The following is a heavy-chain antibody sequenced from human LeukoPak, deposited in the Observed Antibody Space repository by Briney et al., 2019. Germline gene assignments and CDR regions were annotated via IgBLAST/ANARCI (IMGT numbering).Heavy chain of an antibody. D-gene: IGHD6-13*01. V-gene: IGHV1-18*01. CDR3: ARASGDPNSSSWFDY. CDR2: ISAYNGNT. Sequence: GASVKVSCKASGYTFTSYGISWVRQAPGQGLEWMGWISAYNGNTNYAQKLQGRVTMTTDTSTSTAYMELRSLRSDDTAVYYCARASGDPNSSSWFDYWGQGTLVTVSS. CDR1: GYTFTSYG. J-gene: IGHJ4*02.